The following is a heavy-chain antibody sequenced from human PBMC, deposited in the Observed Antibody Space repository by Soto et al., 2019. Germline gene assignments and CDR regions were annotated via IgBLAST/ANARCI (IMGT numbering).Heavy chain of an antibody. CDR2: TYYKSKWYN. CDR1: GDSVSSNSAG. J-gene: IGHJ4*01. CDR3: SSGEQYWCRIFDD. Sequence: SQTLSLTCAITGDSVSSNSAGWSWVRQSPSRGLEWLGRTYYKSKWYNEYALSVRGRITINPDTSKNQYSLQLNSVTPEDTAVYFCSSGEQYWCRIFDDWGQGTLVTVSS. V-gene: IGHV6-1*01. D-gene: IGHD2-8*01.